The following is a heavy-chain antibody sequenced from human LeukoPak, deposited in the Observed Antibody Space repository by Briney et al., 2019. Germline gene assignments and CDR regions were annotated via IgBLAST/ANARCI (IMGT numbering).Heavy chain of an antibody. CDR2: IKQDGSEK. J-gene: IGHJ4*02. Sequence: GGSLRLSCAASGFTFSSYWMSWVRQAPGKGLEWVANIKQDGSEKYYVDSVKGRFTISRDNAKNSLYLQMNSLRAEDTAVYYCARGSYDILTGYHDYWGQGTLVTVSS. CDR3: ARGSYDILTGYHDY. D-gene: IGHD3-9*01. CDR1: GFTFSSYW. V-gene: IGHV3-7*01.